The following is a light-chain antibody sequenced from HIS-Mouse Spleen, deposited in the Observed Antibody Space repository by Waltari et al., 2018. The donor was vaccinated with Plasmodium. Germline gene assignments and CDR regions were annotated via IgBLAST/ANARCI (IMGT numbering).Light chain of an antibody. CDR1: QVGDKY. CDR2: QDS. J-gene: IGLJ1*01. CDR3: QAWDSSTDYV. Sequence: SHDLTQPPSVSVSPGQTASITCSGDQVGDKYACWYQQKTGQSPVLVIYQDSKRPSGIPERFSGSNSGNTATLTISGTQAMDEADYYCQAWDSSTDYVFGTGTKVTVL. V-gene: IGLV3-1*01.